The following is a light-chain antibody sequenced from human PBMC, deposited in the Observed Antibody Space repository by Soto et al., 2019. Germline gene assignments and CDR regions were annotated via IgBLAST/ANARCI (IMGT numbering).Light chain of an antibody. Sequence: DIQLTQSPSFLSASVGDRVTITCRASQCISTYLAWYLQRPGKAPKLLIYGASTLQSGVPSRFSGSGSGTEFTLTISSLQPEDFGTYYCQQLNSDWYAFGQGTKLEIK. J-gene: IGKJ2*01. V-gene: IGKV1-9*01. CDR2: GAS. CDR3: QQLNSDWYA. CDR1: QCISTY.